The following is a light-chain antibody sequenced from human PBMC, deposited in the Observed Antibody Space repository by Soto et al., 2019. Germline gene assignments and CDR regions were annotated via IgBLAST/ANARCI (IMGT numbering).Light chain of an antibody. Sequence: QSVLTQPPSASGAPGQGVTISCSGSSSNVGRHAVSWYQHVPGTAPRLLISNNDQRPSGVPGRISGSKSGTSASLAISGLQSDDEGEYYCAVWDDSLNGAVFGGGTKLTVL. J-gene: IGLJ3*02. V-gene: IGLV1-44*01. CDR1: SSNVGRHA. CDR2: NND. CDR3: AVWDDSLNGAV.